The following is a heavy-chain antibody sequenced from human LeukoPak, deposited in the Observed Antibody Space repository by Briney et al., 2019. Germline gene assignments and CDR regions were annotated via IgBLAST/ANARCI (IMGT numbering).Heavy chain of an antibody. CDR3: ATPTGDPPYYYGMDV. V-gene: IGHV3-48*01. CDR1: GFSFNSHS. Sequence: PGGSLRLSCAASGFSFNSHSMDWVRQAPGKALEWVAYISSSSGVIYYPDSVKGRFTISRDNAKNSLYLQMNSLRAEDTAVYYCATPTGDPPYYYGMDVWGQGTTVTVSS. D-gene: IGHD7-27*01. J-gene: IGHJ6*02. CDR2: ISSSSGVI.